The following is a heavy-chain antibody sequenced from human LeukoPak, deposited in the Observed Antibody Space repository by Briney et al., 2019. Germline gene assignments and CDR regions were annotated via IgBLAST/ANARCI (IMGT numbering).Heavy chain of an antibody. J-gene: IGHJ4*02. CDR2: IYHSGST. CDR3: ARVSVAAAGTNYRFDY. V-gene: IGHV4-4*02. Sequence: SRTLSLTCAVSGGSISSSNWWSWVRQPPGKGLEWIGEIYHSGSTNYNPSLKSRVTISVDKSKNQFSLKLSSVTAADTAVYYCARVSVAAAGTNYRFDYWGQGTLVTVSS. CDR1: GGSISSSNW. D-gene: IGHD6-13*01.